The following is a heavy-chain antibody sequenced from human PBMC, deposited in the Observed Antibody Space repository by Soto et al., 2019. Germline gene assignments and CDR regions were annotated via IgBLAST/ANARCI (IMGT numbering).Heavy chain of an antibody. J-gene: IGHJ6*02. CDR3: ARGALHYDFWSGPPFMDV. CDR1: GYTFTSYG. V-gene: IGHV1-18*01. CDR2: ISAYNGNT. Sequence: ASVKVSCKASGYTFTSYGISWVRQAPGQGLEWMGWISAYNGNTNYAQKLQGRVTMTTDTSTSTAYMELRSLRSDDTAVYYCARGALHYDFWSGPPFMDVWGQGTTVTVSS. D-gene: IGHD3-3*01.